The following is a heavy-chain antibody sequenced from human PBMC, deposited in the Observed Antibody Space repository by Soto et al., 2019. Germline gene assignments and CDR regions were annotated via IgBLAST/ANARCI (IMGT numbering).Heavy chain of an antibody. CDR2: IYYSGST. V-gene: IGHV4-59*01. CDR3: ARASFFGVVVV. J-gene: IGHJ6*02. D-gene: IGHD3-3*01. Sequence: SETLSLTCTVSGGSISSYYWSWIRQPPGKGLEWIGYIYYSGSTNYNPSLKSRVTISVDTSKNQFSLKLSSVTAADTAVYYCARASFFGVVVVWGQGTTVTVSS. CDR1: GGSISSYY.